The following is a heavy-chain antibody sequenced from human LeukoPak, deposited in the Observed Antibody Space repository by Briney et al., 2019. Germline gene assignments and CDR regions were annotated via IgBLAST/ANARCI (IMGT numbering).Heavy chain of an antibody. CDR1: GYTFTGYY. CDR3: ARTSYYDFWSGYYFLDY. V-gene: IGHV1-2*06. J-gene: IGHJ4*02. CDR2: INPNSGGT. D-gene: IGHD3-3*01. Sequence: ASVKVSCKASGYTFTGYYMHWVRQAPGQGLEWMGRINPNSGGTNYAQKFQGRVTMTRDTSISTAYMELSRLRSDDTAVYYCARTSYYDFWSGYYFLDYWGQGTLVTVSS.